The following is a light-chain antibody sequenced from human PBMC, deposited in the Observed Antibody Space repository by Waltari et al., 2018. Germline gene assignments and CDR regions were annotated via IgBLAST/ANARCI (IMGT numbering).Light chain of an antibody. V-gene: IGKV3-11*01. CDR1: QSVGSY. CDR3: QQRSNRPLT. J-gene: IGKJ4*01. Sequence: EIVLTQSPATLSLSPGERATLSCRASQSVGSYLAWYQQKPGQASRILIYDASNRATGIPARFSGSGSGTDFTLTISSLEPEDFAIYYCQQRSNRPLTFGGGTKVEIK. CDR2: DAS.